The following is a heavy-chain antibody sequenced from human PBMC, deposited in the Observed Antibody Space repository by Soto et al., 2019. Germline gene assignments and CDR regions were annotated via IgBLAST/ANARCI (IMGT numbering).Heavy chain of an antibody. J-gene: IGHJ6*02. Sequence: ETLSLTCPVSGGSISTYYWSWIRQPPGKGLEWIGYIYYSGSTSYNPSLKSRVTISVDTSKNQFSLKLRSVTAADTAVYYCASDRSSGWDQGYGMDVWGQGTTVTVSS. CDR1: GGSISTYY. CDR3: ASDRSSGWDQGYGMDV. D-gene: IGHD6-19*01. CDR2: IYYSGST. V-gene: IGHV4-59*01.